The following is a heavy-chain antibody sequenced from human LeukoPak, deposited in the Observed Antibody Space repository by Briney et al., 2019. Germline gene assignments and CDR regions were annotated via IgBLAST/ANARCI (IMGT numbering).Heavy chain of an antibody. J-gene: IGHJ3*02. CDR1: GYTFIGYY. CDR2: IDPYGGGT. V-gene: IGHV1-2*02. Sequence: ASVKVSCKASGYTFIGYYMHWVRQAPGQGLEWMEWIDPYGGGTHFAQRFQGRVSMTLDTSISTAYMELTRLTSDDTAVYYCARDGVAGSSDAFDIWGQGTMVTVSA. CDR3: ARDGVAGSSDAFDI. D-gene: IGHD6-19*01.